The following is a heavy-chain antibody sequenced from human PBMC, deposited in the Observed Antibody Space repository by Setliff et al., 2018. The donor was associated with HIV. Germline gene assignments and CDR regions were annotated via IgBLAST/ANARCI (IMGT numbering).Heavy chain of an antibody. CDR3: ARDHHGARRDYYYYHMDV. V-gene: IGHV4-59*01. J-gene: IGHJ6*03. CDR2: IYYSGST. CDR1: GGSISSYY. Sequence: KTSETLSLTCTVSGGSISSYYWSWIRQPPGKGLEWIGYIYYSGSTNYNPSLKSRVTISVDTSKNQFSLKLSSVTAADTAVYYCARDHHGARRDYYYYHMDVWGNGTTVTVSS.